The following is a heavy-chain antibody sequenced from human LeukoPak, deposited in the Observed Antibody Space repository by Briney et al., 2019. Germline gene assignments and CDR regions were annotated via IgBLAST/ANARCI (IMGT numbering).Heavy chain of an antibody. V-gene: IGHV1-46*01. CDR1: GYTFTSYY. Sequence: GASVKVSCKASGYTFTSYYMHWVRQAPGQGLEWMGIINPSGGSTSYAQNFQGRVTITRDSSASTAYMELSSLTSEDTAVYYCARGIWSARTVDYYLDYWGQGTLVTVSS. CDR2: INPSGGST. D-gene: IGHD2-21*01. CDR3: ARGIWSARTVDYYLDY. J-gene: IGHJ4*02.